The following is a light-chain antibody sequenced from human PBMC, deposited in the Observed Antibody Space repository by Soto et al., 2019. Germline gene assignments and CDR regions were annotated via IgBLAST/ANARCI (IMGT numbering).Light chain of an antibody. V-gene: IGLV2-23*01. CDR2: EGT. Sequence: QSALTQSASVSGSPGQSITISCTGTSSEFGTYSVVSWYQQHPGKAPKLLIYEGTKRPSGVSNRLSASESGNTASLTISGLQAEEEAVYYCHSYARSTLVFGGGTKLTVL. J-gene: IGLJ3*02. CDR3: HSYARSTLV. CDR1: SSEFGTYSV.